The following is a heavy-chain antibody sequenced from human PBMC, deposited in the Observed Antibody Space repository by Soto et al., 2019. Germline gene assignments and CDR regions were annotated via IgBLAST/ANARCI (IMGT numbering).Heavy chain of an antibody. V-gene: IGHV4-59*01. Sequence: PSETLSLTCTVSGGSISSYYWSWIRQPPGKGLEWIGYIYYSGSTNYNPSLKSRVTISVDTSKNQFSLKLSSVTAADTAVYYCARDLPTTVTPYYYYCVEDWGKGTTVTVSS. J-gene: IGHJ6*03. CDR2: IYYSGST. CDR3: ARDLPTTVTPYYYYCVED. CDR1: GGSISSYY. D-gene: IGHD4-17*01.